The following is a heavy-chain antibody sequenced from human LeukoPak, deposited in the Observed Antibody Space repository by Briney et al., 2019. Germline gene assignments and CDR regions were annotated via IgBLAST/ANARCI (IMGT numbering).Heavy chain of an antibody. J-gene: IGHJ4*02. CDR3: ARGMMRHYLGFGESFDY. D-gene: IGHD3-10*01. Sequence: ASVKASCKASGYTFTSYDINWVRQATGQGLEWMGWMNPNSGNTGYAQKFQRRVTMTRNTSISTAYMELSSLRSEDTAVYYCARGMMRHYLGFGESFDYWGQGTLVTVSS. V-gene: IGHV1-8*01. CDR2: MNPNSGNT. CDR1: GYTFTSYD.